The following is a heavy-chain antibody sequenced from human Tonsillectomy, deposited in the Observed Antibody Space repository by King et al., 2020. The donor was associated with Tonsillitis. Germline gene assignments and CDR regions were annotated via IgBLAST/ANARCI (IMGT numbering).Heavy chain of an antibody. D-gene: IGHD3-22*01. CDR1: GFTFSSYG. J-gene: IGHJ4*02. CDR2: IRYDGTNE. CDR3: AKDPYYYDNSGYPYCDY. V-gene: IGHV3-30*02. Sequence: VQLVESGGGVVQPGGSLRLSCAASGFTFSSYGMHWVCQAPGKGLEWVAFIRYDGTNEYYADSVKGRFTISRDNSKNTLYLQMNSLRAEDTAVYYCAKDPYYYDNSGYPYCDYWGQGTLVTVSS.